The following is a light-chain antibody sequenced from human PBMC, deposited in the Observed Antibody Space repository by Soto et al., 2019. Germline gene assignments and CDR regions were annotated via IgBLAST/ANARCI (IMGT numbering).Light chain of an antibody. V-gene: IGKV3-15*01. Sequence: EIVMTQSPATLSVSPGERATLSCRASQSVSGNLAWYQQKPGQAPRLLIYGASTRATGIPARFSGSGSGTEFTLTISSLQSEDFAVYYCQQYNNCPREFGQGTKAEIK. CDR2: GAS. CDR1: QSVSGN. CDR3: QQYNNCPRE. J-gene: IGKJ1*01.